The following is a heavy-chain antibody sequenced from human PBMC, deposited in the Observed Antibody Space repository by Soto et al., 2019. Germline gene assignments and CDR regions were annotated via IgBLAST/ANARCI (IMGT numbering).Heavy chain of an antibody. CDR2: IAPLFGTP. CDR3: TRARFGHHLLDY. Sequence: SVKVSCKASGYTFSGYVVSWVRQAPGQGLEWMGGIAPLFGTPNYAQNFTGRVTISADESTSTVYMELSGLRSEDTAVYYCTRARFGHHLLDYWGQGTLVTVSS. D-gene: IGHD6-6*01. J-gene: IGHJ4*02. V-gene: IGHV1-69*13. CDR1: GYTFSGYV.